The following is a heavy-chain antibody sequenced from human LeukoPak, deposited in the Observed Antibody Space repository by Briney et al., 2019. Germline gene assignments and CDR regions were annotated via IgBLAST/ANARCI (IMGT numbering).Heavy chain of an antibody. V-gene: IGHV1-2*02. J-gene: IGHJ4*02. CDR3: ARATIVGAIPGY. CDR2: INPNSGAT. CDR1: GYTFSGYY. D-gene: IGHD1-26*01. Sequence: ASVKVSCKASGYTFSGYYIHWVRQAPGQGLEWMGWINPNSGATIFGQNFQDRMTMTRDTSINTAYMELSRLKSNDTALYYCARATIVGAIPGYWGRGTLVTVSS.